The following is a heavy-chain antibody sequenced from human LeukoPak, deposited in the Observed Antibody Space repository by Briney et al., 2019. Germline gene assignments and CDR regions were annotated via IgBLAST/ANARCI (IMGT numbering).Heavy chain of an antibody. Sequence: GGSLRLSCAASGFTFSTYNMNWVRQAPGKGLEWVSAVGGTVGRTYYAAFVKGRFTIYRDNSKNTLYLQMNSLRAEDTAVYYCAKDGSYYFDYWGQGTLVTVSS. CDR1: GFTFSTYN. J-gene: IGHJ4*02. V-gene: IGHV3-23*01. CDR3: AKDGSYYFDY. CDR2: VGGTVGRT.